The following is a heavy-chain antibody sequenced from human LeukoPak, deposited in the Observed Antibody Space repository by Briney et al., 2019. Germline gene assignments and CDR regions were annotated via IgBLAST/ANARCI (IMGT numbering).Heavy chain of an antibody. J-gene: IGHJ1*01. CDR2: ISYDGSNK. CDR3: ASTFYGGNPPAEYFQH. Sequence: GGSLRLSCAASGFTFSSYAMHWVRQAPGKGLEWVAVISYDGSNKYYADSVKGRFTISRDNSKNTLYLQMNSLRAEDTAVYYCASTFYGGNPPAEYFQHWGQGTLVTVSS. CDR1: GFTFSSYA. V-gene: IGHV3-30-3*01. D-gene: IGHD4-23*01.